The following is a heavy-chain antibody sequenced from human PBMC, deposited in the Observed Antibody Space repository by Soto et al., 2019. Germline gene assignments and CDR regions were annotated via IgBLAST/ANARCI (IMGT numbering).Heavy chain of an antibody. CDR2: IYYSGST. D-gene: IGHD3-10*01. CDR1: GGSISSGDYY. V-gene: IGHV4-30-4*01. CDR3: ARGRASGSYYSGGNDASDI. J-gene: IGHJ3*02. Sequence: PSETLSLTCTVSGGSISSGDYYWSWIRQPPGKGLEWIGYIYYSGSTYYNPSLKSRVTISVDTSKNQFSLKLSSVTAADTAVYYYARGRASGSYYSGGNDASDICGQRPMVTLSS.